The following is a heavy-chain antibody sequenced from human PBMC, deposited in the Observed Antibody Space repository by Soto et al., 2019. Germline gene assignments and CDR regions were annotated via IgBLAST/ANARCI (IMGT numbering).Heavy chain of an antibody. D-gene: IGHD6-19*01. J-gene: IGHJ4*02. CDR3: ARDGLDIAVAVFDY. CDR1: GFTFSSYW. CDR2: IKQDGSEK. V-gene: IGHV3-7*01. Sequence: GGSLRLSCAASGFTFSSYWMSGVRQAPGKGLEWVANIKQDGSEKYYVDSVKGRFTISRDNAKNSLYLQMNSLRAEDTAVYYCARDGLDIAVAVFDYWGQGTLVTVSS.